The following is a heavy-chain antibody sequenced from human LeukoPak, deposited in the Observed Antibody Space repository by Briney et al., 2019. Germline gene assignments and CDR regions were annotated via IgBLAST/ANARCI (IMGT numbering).Heavy chain of an antibody. CDR2: ISYDGSNK. V-gene: IGHV3-30*18. J-gene: IGHJ4*02. CDR3: AKGYDFWSGYCDY. D-gene: IGHD3-3*01. CDR1: GFTLSSYG. Sequence: GGSLRLSCAASGFTLSSYGMHWVRQAPGKGLGGVAVISYDGSNKYYADSVKGRFTISRDNSKNTLYLQMNSPRAEDTAVYYCAKGYDFWSGYCDYWGQGTLVTVSS.